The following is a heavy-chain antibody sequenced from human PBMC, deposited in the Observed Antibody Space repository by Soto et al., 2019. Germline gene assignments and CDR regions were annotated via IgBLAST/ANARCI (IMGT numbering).Heavy chain of an antibody. J-gene: IGHJ4*02. V-gene: IGHV1-18*04. CDR2: ISAYNGNT. D-gene: IGHD6-13*01. CDR1: GYTFTSYG. Sequence: ASVKVSCNASGYTFTSYGISWVRQAPGQGLEWMGFISAYNGNTNYAHKLQGRVNMTTDTSTSTAYMELRSLRSYDTAVYYCARDGAAAGYFDXWGQGTLLTVSX. CDR3: ARDGAAAGYFDX.